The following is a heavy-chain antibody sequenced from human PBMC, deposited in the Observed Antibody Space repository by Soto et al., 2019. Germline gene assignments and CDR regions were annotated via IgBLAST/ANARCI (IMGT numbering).Heavy chain of an antibody. CDR2: VKPNGGST. CDR1: GYKFINYY. Sequence: QVQLVQSGPEVEKPGASVKASCQASGYKFINYYMHWVRQAPGQGLVWEGMVKPNGGSTSYPQRFQGRVTMTRDTSTNTVFRELSGLTFEDTAVYFWARGEGLTVFRGGWFDTWGQGSLVIVSS. CDR3: ARGEGLTVFRGGWFDT. V-gene: IGHV1-46*03. J-gene: IGHJ5*02. D-gene: IGHD3-10*01.